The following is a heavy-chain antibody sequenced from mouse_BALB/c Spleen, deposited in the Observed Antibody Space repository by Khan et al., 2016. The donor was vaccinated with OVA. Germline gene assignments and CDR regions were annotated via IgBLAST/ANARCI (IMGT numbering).Heavy chain of an antibody. CDR2: ISTCYGDA. J-gene: IGHJ3*01. CDR3: VRGGRFAY. V-gene: IGHV1S137*01. CDR1: GYTFTDYA. Sequence: QVRLQQSGAELVRPGVSVKISCKGSGYTFTDYAMHWVKQRHAKSLEWIGVISTCYGDADFNQKFQGKASMTVDRSSSTAYMELARLTSEDSAIYYCVRGGRFAYWGQGTLVTVSS. D-gene: IGHD1-1*02.